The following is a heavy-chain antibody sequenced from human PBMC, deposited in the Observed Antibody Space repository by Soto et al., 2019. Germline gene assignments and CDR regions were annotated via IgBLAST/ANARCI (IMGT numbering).Heavy chain of an antibody. Sequence: SETLSLTCAVYGGSFSGYYWSWIRQPPGKGLEWIGEINHSGSTNYNPSLKSRVTISVDTSKNQFSLKLSSVTAADTAVYYCARGNSSSWYYYYYYYGMDVWGQGTTVTVSS. CDR2: INHSGST. D-gene: IGHD6-13*01. CDR1: GGSFSGYY. V-gene: IGHV4-34*01. J-gene: IGHJ6*02. CDR3: ARGNSSSWYYYYYYYGMDV.